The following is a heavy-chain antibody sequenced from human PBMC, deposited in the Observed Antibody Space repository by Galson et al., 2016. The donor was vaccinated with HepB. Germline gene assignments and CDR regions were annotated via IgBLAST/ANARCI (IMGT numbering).Heavy chain of an antibody. V-gene: IGHV3-21*01. Sequence: SLRLSCAASGFTSSDYMMTWVRQAPGKGLEWVSSLSSNINFIYYADSVKGRFTISRDNAKNSLFLQMNSLRAEDTALYYCARAQARTVTPFDYWGQGTLVTVSS. CDR1: GFTSSDYM. D-gene: IGHD4-17*01. J-gene: IGHJ4*02. CDR2: LSSNINFI. CDR3: ARAQARTVTPFDY.